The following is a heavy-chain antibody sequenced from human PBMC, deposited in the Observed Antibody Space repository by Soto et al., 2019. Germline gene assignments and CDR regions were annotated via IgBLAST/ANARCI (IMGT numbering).Heavy chain of an antibody. V-gene: IGHV1-18*01. J-gene: IGHJ3*02. CDR1: GYTFTSYG. CDR3: ARDVDTAVATRAFDI. D-gene: IGHD5-18*01. CDR2: ISAYNGNT. Sequence: QVQLVQSGAEVKKPGASVKVSCKASGYTFTSYGISWVRQAPGQGLEWMGWISAYNGNTNYAQKLQGRVTMTTDTATSTAYMELRSLGSDGTAVYYCARDVDTAVATRAFDIWGQGTMVTVSS.